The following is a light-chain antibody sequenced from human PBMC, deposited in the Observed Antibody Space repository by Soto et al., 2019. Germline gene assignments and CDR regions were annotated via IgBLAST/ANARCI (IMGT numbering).Light chain of an antibody. V-gene: IGKV3-15*01. J-gene: IGKJ2*01. Sequence: EIVMTQSPATLSVSPGERATLSCRASQSVSSNLAWYQQKPGQAPRLLMYGASTRATGIPARFSGSGSGTEFILTISRLQSEDFAVYYCQQYNNWPDTFGQGTKLEIK. CDR3: QQYNNWPDT. CDR1: QSVSSN. CDR2: GAS.